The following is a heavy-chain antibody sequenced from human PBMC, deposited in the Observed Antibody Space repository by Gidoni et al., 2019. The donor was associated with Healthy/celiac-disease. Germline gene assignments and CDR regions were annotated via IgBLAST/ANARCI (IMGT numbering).Heavy chain of an antibody. D-gene: IGHD6-19*01. J-gene: IGHJ4*02. CDR3: TRGDSSGWYVGFGY. CDR2: ISSSSSTI. CDR1: GFTFSSDS. Sequence: EVQLVESGGGLVQPGGSLRLSCAASGFTFSSDSMNWVRQAPGKGLEWVSYISSSSSTIYYADSVKGRFTISRDNAKNSLYLQMNSLRAEDTAVYYCTRGDSSGWYVGFGYWGQGTLVTVSS. V-gene: IGHV3-48*01.